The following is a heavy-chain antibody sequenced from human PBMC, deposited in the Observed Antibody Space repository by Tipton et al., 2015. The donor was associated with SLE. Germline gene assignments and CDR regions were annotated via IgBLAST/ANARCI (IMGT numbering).Heavy chain of an antibody. CDR2: ISYSGVT. V-gene: IGHV4-59*08. J-gene: IGHJ5*02. CDR3: SGDSLGVDH. CDR1: GGSISSYF. D-gene: IGHD3-10*01. Sequence: TLSLTCTVSGGSISSYFWSWIRQPPGKGLEWVGSISYSGVTKYNPSLRSRATISLDTSKDQISLELTSVTAADTAVYYCSGDSLGVDHWGQGTLVTVSS.